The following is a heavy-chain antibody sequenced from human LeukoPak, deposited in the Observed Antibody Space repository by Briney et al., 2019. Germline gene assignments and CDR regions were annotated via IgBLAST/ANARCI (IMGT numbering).Heavy chain of an antibody. Sequence: GGSLRLSCAASGFTFSDYYMSWIRQAPGKGLEWVSYISSSGSTIYYADSVKGRFTISRDNAKNSLYLQMNSLRAEDTALYYCARLLQDGNSDDYWGQGTLVTVSS. V-gene: IGHV3-11*01. CDR2: ISSSGSTI. CDR1: GFTFSDYY. CDR3: ARLLQDGNSDDY. J-gene: IGHJ4*02. D-gene: IGHD1-26*01.